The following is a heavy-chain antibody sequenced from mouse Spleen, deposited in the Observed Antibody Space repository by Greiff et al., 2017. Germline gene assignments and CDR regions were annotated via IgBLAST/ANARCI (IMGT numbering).Heavy chain of an antibody. CDR2: INPNNGGT. CDR3: ARSNWDEAMDY. D-gene: IGHD4-1*02. CDR1: GYTFTDYN. V-gene: IGHV1-18*01. J-gene: IGHJ4*01. Sequence: EVQRVESGPELVKPGASVKIPCKASGYTFTDYNMDWVKQSHGKSLEWIGDINPNNGGTIYNQKFKGKATLTVDKSSSTAYMELRSLTSEDTAVYYCARSNWDEAMDYWGQGTSVTVSS.